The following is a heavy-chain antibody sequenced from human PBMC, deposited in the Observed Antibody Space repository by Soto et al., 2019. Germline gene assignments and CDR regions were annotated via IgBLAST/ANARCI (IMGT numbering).Heavy chain of an antibody. CDR3: AKGSGFYYYGMDV. J-gene: IGHJ6*02. V-gene: IGHV3-30*18. CDR2: ISYDGSNK. Sequence: QVQLVESEGGVVQPGRSLRLSCAASGFTFSNFGMHWVRQTPGKGLEWVAVISYDGSNKYYADSVKGRFTISRDNSKNALYVQMNSLRGEDTAVYYCAKGSGFYYYGMDVWGQGTTVTVSS. D-gene: IGHD1-26*01. CDR1: GFTFSNFG.